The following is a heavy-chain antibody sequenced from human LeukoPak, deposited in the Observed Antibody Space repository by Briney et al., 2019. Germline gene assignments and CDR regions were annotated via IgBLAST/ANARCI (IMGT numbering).Heavy chain of an antibody. CDR3: ASYSSSYYYGMDV. Sequence: PGGSLRLSCAASGLTVSSNYMSWVRQAPGKGLEWVSVIYSGGSTYYADSVKGRFTISRDNSKNTLYLQMNSLRAEDTAVYYCASYSSSYYYGMDVWGQGTTVTVSS. CDR2: IYSGGST. D-gene: IGHD6-13*01. J-gene: IGHJ6*02. CDR1: GLTVSSNY. V-gene: IGHV3-66*01.